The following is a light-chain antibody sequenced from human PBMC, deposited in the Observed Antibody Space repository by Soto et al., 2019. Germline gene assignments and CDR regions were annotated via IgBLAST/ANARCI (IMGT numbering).Light chain of an antibody. Sequence: QPVLTQPPSASGSPGQSVTISCTGTSSDVGACNSVSWYQQHPGKVPKLLISEVSKRPSGVPDRFSGSKSGNTASLTVSGLQAEDEADYYCSSCRGSDIVFGGGTKL. CDR1: SSDVGACNS. CDR2: EVS. CDR3: SSCRGSDIV. J-gene: IGLJ2*01. V-gene: IGLV2-8*01.